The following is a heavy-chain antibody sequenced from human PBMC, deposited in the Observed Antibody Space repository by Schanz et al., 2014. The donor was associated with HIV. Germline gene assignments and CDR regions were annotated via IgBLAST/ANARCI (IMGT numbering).Heavy chain of an antibody. D-gene: IGHD1-26*01. Sequence: EVQLLESGGGLVQPGRSLRLSCAASGFTFSSDGMHWVRQAPGTGLEWVSVISGSGANKYYADSVKGRFTISRDNSKNTLYLQMNGLRAEYTAVYYCAKIRRLSTRWDGFDAWGQGTMVTVSS. CDR3: AKIRRLSTRWDGFDA. CDR2: ISGSGANK. V-gene: IGHV3-23*01. CDR1: GFTFSSDG. J-gene: IGHJ5*02.